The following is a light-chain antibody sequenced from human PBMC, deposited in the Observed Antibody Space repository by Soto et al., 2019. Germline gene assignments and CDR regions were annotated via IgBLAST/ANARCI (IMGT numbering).Light chain of an antibody. CDR1: QGISSY. Sequence: DIQLTQSPSFLSASVGDRVTITCRASQGISSYFAWYQQKPGKAPKLLIYAVSTLTSGVPSRFSGSDSGTEFTLTTSSLQPADFPTYYCQQLYSYRLTFGGGTKVEIK. V-gene: IGKV1-9*01. CDR3: QQLYSYRLT. CDR2: AVS. J-gene: IGKJ4*01.